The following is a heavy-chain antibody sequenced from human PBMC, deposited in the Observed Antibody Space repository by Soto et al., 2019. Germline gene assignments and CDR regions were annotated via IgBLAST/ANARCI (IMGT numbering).Heavy chain of an antibody. J-gene: IGHJ6*02. D-gene: IGHD3-10*01. Sequence: ASVKVSCKASGYTFTGYYMHWVLQAPGEGLEWMGWINPNSGGTNYAQKFQGWVTMTRDTSISTAYMELSRLRSDDTAVYYCARTILLWFGEPSHGMDVWGQGTTVTVSS. CDR3: ARTILLWFGEPSHGMDV. V-gene: IGHV1-2*04. CDR1: GYTFTGYY. CDR2: INPNSGGT.